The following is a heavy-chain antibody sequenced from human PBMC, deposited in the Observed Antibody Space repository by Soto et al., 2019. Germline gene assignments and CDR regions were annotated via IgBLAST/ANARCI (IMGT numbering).Heavy chain of an antibody. D-gene: IGHD2-2*01. V-gene: IGHV1-69*01. CDR2: IIPIFGTA. Sequence: QVQLVQSGAEVKKPGSSVKVSCKASGGTFSSYAISWVRPAPGQGLAWMGGIIPIFGTANYAQKFQGRVTITADESTSTAYMELSSLRSDDTAVYYCAREGLVVVPADYHWFDPWGQGTLVTVS. CDR1: GGTFSSYA. CDR3: AREGLVVVPADYHWFDP. J-gene: IGHJ5*02.